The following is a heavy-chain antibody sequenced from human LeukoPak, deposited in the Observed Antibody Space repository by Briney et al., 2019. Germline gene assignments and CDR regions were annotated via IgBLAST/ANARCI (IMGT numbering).Heavy chain of an antibody. Sequence: GASVKVSCKASGYTFTDYYLHWVRQAPGQGLEWMGWISAKNGGTEYAQKFQGRVTLTRDTSISTAYMVLTSLRYDDTAVYYCARVTSGTYHYWGQGTLVTISS. CDR1: GYTFTDYY. CDR2: ISAKNGGT. V-gene: IGHV1-2*02. J-gene: IGHJ4*02. CDR3: ARVTSGTYHY. D-gene: IGHD1-26*01.